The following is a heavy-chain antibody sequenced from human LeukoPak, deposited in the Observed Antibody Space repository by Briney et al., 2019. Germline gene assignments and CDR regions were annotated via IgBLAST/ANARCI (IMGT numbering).Heavy chain of an antibody. V-gene: IGHV1-8*01. D-gene: IGHD3-22*01. Sequence: ASVKVSCKASGYTFTSYDINWVRQATGQGLEWMGWMNPNSGNTGYAQKFQGRVTMTRNTSISTAYMELSSLRSEDTAVYYCARVFYWHLNYYDSSGYPGGYDYWGQGTLVTVSS. CDR3: ARVFYWHLNYYDSSGYPGGYDY. CDR2: MNPNSGNT. CDR1: GYTFTSYD. J-gene: IGHJ4*02.